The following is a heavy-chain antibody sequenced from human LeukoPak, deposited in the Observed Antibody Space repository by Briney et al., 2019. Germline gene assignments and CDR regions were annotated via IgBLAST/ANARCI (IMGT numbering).Heavy chain of an antibody. V-gene: IGHV3-23*01. D-gene: IGHD6-13*01. J-gene: IGHJ1*01. Sequence: PGGSLRLSCGAFGFTFSSYAMNWVRQAPGKGLEWVSGISVSGDYTYYADSVKGRFTISRDNSKNTLYLQMNSLRAEDTAVFYCAKDVKQGTAAAGSLEHWGQGTLVTVS. CDR3: AKDVKQGTAAAGSLEH. CDR1: GFTFSSYA. CDR2: ISVSGDYT.